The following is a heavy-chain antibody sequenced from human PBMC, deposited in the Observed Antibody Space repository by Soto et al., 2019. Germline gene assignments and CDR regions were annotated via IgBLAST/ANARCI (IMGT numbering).Heavy chain of an antibody. CDR3: ARAIAIMFVDPAS. CDR1: GYTFSNYA. CDR2: ISANSGDT. J-gene: IGHJ5*02. V-gene: IGHV1-18*01. Sequence: QVNLVQSGPEVKKPGASGKVSCKASGYTFSNYALTWVRRAPGQGLEWMGWISANSGDTNYAQNFQGRVTMTTATATSTAYLELRSLTSNATDVYYCARAIAIMFVDPASWGQGTLGTVSS. D-gene: IGHD2-21*01.